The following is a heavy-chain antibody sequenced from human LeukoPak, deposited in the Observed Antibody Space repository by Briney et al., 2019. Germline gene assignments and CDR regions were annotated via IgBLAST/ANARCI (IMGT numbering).Heavy chain of an antibody. CDR2: IYYSGSA. J-gene: IGHJ4*02. D-gene: IGHD6-6*01. Sequence: SETLSLTCTVSGGSISSYYWSLIRRPPGKGLEWIGYIYYSGSANYNPSLKSRVTISVDTSKNQFSLKLSSVTAADTAVYYCARHTYGSSSFDYWGQGTLVTVSS. V-gene: IGHV4-59*08. CDR1: GGSISSYY. CDR3: ARHTYGSSSFDY.